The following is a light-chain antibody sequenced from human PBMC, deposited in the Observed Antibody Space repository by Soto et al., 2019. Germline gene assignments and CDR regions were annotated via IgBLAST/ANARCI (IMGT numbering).Light chain of an antibody. Sequence: IVLTQSPATLSLSPLERATLSFRASQSVSDYLAWYQQKPGQPPRLLIYDASKRATGIPPRFSGSGSGTDFTLTISSLETEDFAVYYCQQSSNWWTFGQGTKVDIK. CDR2: DAS. CDR1: QSVSDY. CDR3: QQSSNWWT. V-gene: IGKV3-11*01. J-gene: IGKJ1*01.